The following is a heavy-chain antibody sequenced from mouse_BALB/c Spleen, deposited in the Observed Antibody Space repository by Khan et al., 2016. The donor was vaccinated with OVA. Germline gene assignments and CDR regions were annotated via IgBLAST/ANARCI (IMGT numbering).Heavy chain of an antibody. CDR3: VRRGNYYGSFYWYFDV. V-gene: IGHV2-9-2*01. J-gene: IGHJ1*01. D-gene: IGHD1-1*01. CDR1: GFSLTNYD. CDR2: IWTGGGT. Sequence: MQLQESGPGLVAPSQSLSITCTASGFSLTNYDISWIRQPPGKGLEWLGVIWTGGGTNYNSTFMSRLSISKDNSKSPVFLKMNSLQTDDTALYYCVRRGNYYGSFYWYFDVWGAGTTVTVSS.